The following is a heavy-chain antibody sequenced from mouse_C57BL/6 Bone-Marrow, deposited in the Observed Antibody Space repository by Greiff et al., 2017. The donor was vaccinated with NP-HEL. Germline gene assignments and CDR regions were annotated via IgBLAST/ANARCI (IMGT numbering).Heavy chain of an antibody. CDR3: ARHEDYDYGGAHWYFDV. CDR1: GYTFTEYT. D-gene: IGHD2-4*01. J-gene: IGHJ1*03. Sequence: VQLQQSGAELVKPGASVKLSCKASGYTFTEYTIHWVKQRSGQGLEWSGWFYPGSGSIKYNEKFKDKATLTADKSSSTVYMELSRLTSEDSAVYFCARHEDYDYGGAHWYFDVWGTGTTVTVSS. V-gene: IGHV1-62-2*01. CDR2: FYPGSGSI.